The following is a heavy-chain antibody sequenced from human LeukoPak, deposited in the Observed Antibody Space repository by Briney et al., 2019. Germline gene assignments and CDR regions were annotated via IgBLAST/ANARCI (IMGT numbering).Heavy chain of an antibody. D-gene: IGHD1-26*01. Sequence: GGSLRLSCAASGFTFSSYWMSWVRQAPGKGLEWVANIKQDGSEKYYVDSVKGRFTISRDNSKNTLYLQMNSLRAEDTAVYYCARDGGSYGDTYYYYYMDVWGKGTTVTVSS. CDR2: IKQDGSEK. CDR3: ARDGGSYGDTYYYYYMDV. J-gene: IGHJ6*03. CDR1: GFTFSSYW. V-gene: IGHV3-7*03.